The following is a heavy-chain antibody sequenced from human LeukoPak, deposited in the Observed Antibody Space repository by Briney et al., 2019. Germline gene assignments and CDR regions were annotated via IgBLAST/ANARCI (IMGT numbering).Heavy chain of an antibody. D-gene: IGHD4-17*01. CDR2: INTDGSGT. Sequence: GGSLRLSCAASGFTFSNYWMHWVRQAPGKGLVWVSLINTDGSGTSYADSVEGRFTISRDNAKNTLYLQMNSLRAEDTAMYYCARVDGATVTWWNNWFDPWGQGTLVTVSS. V-gene: IGHV3-74*01. J-gene: IGHJ5*02. CDR1: GFTFSNYW. CDR3: ARVDGATVTWWNNWFDP.